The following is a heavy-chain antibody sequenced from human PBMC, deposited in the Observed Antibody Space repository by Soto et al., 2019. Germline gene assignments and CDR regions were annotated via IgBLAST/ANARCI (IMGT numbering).Heavy chain of an antibody. V-gene: IGHV3-43*01. D-gene: IGHD2-2*01. CDR3: AKDRYCNTTNCYAPFDY. CDR2: ISWDGGGT. Sequence: GGSLRLSCVASGFSFTEYSMTWVRQAPGKGLEWVSLISWDGGGTYYADSVKGRFTISRDNSKNSLYLQMNSLRTEDTALYYCAKDRYCNTTNCYAPFDYWGQGALVTVSS. CDR1: GFSFTEYS. J-gene: IGHJ4*02.